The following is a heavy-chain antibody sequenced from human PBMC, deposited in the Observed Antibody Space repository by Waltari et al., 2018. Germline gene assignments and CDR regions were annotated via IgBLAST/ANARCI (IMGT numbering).Heavy chain of an antibody. CDR3: AAPYCGGDCTEEDAFDI. V-gene: IGHV4-34*02. Sequence: QVQLKQWGAGLLKPSETLSLNCAVYGGPFSGYYWSWIRQPPGKGLEWIGEINDSGSTNYNPSLKSRVTISVDTSKKQLSLKLSSVTAADTAVYYCAAPYCGGDCTEEDAFDIWGQGTMVTVSS. D-gene: IGHD2-21*02. J-gene: IGHJ3*02. CDR1: GGPFSGYY. CDR2: INDSGST.